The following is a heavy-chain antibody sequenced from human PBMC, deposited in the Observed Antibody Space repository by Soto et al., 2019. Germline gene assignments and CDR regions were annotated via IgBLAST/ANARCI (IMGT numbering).Heavy chain of an antibody. CDR1: GFGHNYAW. Sequence: EVQVVESGGAFVKPGGSLRLSCVISGFGHNYAWVSWVRQAPGKGLEWVGRIKSYNDGGARDYSAPVRGRFIISRDDSRKTVYLQMNSLRPEDTGVYYCATSSPITFDHWGQGTLVTVSA. CDR2: IKSYNDGGAR. CDR3: ATSSPITFDH. J-gene: IGHJ4*02. D-gene: IGHD2-2*01. V-gene: IGHV3-15*02.